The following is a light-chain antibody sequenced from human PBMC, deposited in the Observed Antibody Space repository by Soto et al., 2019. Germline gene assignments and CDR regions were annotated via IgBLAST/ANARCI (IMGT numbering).Light chain of an antibody. V-gene: IGKV3-20*01. Sequence: EIVLTQSPGTLSLSPGERATLSCRASQSVSSSYLAWYQQKPGQAPRFLIYGASTRATGIPASFSGSGSGTDFTLTIRRLEPEDFAVYYCQQYGSSYPWTFGQGTKVDI. CDR2: GAS. J-gene: IGKJ1*01. CDR3: QQYGSSYPWT. CDR1: QSVSSSY.